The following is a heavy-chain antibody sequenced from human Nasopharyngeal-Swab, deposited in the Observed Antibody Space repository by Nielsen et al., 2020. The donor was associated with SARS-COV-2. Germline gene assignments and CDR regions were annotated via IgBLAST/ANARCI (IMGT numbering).Heavy chain of an antibody. CDR1: GGSVSSGSYY. Sequence: SETLSLTCTVSGGSVSSGSYYWSWIRQPPGKGLEWIGYIYYSGSTNYNPSLKSRVTISVDTSKNQFSLKLSSVTAADTAAYYCARDPSPGIAVAGTGAFDIWGQGTMVTVSS. D-gene: IGHD6-19*01. CDR3: ARDPSPGIAVAGTGAFDI. CDR2: IYYSGST. J-gene: IGHJ3*02. V-gene: IGHV4-61*01.